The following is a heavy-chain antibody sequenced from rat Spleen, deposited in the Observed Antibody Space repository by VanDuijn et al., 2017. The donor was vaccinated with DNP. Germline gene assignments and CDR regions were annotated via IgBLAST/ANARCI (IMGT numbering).Heavy chain of an antibody. CDR3: TRWNSGHFDY. J-gene: IGHJ2*01. D-gene: IGHD4-3*01. CDR2: IRYDGGST. Sequence: EVQLVETGGDLVQPRKSLKLSCVASGFTFSRYWMSWIRQAPGKRLEWVADIRYDGGSTKYGDSVKGRFTIYRDNAKNTLYLQMNSLRSEDMATYYCTRWNSGHFDYWGQGVMVSVSS. CDR1: GFTFSRYW. V-gene: IGHV5-58*01.